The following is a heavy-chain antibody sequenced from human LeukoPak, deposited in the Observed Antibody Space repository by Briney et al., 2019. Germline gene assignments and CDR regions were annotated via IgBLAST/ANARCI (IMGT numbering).Heavy chain of an antibody. V-gene: IGHV3-7*01. CDR2: IKEDGSEK. Sequence: GGSLRLSCAASGFIFSSYWMSWVRQAPGKGLEWVANIKEDGSEKYYVDSVKGRFTISRDNARNSLYLQITSLRAEYTAVYYCASCGYSSGWYSVEYLQHWGQGTLVTASS. CDR1: GFIFSSYW. CDR3: ASCGYSSGWYSVEYLQH. D-gene: IGHD6-19*01. J-gene: IGHJ1*01.